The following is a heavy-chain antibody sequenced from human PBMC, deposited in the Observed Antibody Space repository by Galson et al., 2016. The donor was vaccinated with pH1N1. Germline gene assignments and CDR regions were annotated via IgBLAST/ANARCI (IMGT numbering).Heavy chain of an antibody. CDR2: VNPGGSTI. CDR1: GYRFTSYW. Sequence: QSGAEVKKPGDSLKISCKASGYRFTSYWIAWVRQVPGKGLEWVGVVNPGGSTIRYGPPFQGQVTISSDKSINTAYLQWISLKASDTATYYCARQYDFGDYRGNAFDIWGQGTMVIVSS. V-gene: IGHV5-51*03. CDR3: ARQYDFGDYRGNAFDI. J-gene: IGHJ3*02. D-gene: IGHD4-17*01.